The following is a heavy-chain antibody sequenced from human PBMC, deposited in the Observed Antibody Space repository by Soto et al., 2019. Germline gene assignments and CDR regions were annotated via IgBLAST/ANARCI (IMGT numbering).Heavy chain of an antibody. CDR2: ISGSGDST. CDR3: ARRTSGWYLDY. D-gene: IGHD6-19*01. CDR1: GFTFSSYA. Sequence: EVQLLESGGGLVQPGGSLRLSCAASGFTFSSYAMSWVRQAPGKGLEWVSVISGSGDSTYYADSVKGRFTISRDNSKNTLYLQMNSLSAEDTDVYYCARRTSGWYLDYWGQGTLVTVSS. J-gene: IGHJ4*02. V-gene: IGHV3-23*01.